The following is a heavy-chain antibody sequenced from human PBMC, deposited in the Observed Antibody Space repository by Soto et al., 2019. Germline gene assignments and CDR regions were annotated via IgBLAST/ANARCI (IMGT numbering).Heavy chain of an antibody. CDR2: IYPSDSYT. J-gene: IGHJ4*02. V-gene: IGHV5-10-1*01. D-gene: IGHD5-12*01. CDR1: GYRFTNFW. CDR3: ARHVRSGYAQPSPDX. Sequence: GESLKISCKGSGYRFTNFWISWVRQMPGKGLEWMGRIYPSDSYTNYSPSFQGHVTISADKSLSTAYLQWSSLKASDTAMYYCARHVRSGYAQPSPDXWGQGALVTVSS.